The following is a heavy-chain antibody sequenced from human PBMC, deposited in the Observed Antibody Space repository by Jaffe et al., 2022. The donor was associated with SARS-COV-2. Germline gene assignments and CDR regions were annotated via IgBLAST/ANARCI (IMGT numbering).Heavy chain of an antibody. J-gene: IGHJ3*02. Sequence: QVQLVQSGAEVKKPGASVKVSCKASGYTFTGYYIHWVRQAPGQGLEWVGWINPNSGGTNYAQNFQGWVTMTRDTSISTAYMELSRLRSDDTAVYYCARDLTGDVLGAFDIWGQGTMVTVSS. CDR2: INPNSGGT. V-gene: IGHV1-2*04. D-gene: IGHD1-20*01. CDR1: GYTFTGYY. CDR3: ARDLTGDVLGAFDI.